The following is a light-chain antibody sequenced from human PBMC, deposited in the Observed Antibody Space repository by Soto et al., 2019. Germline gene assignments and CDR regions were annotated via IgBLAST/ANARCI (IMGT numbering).Light chain of an antibody. CDR1: SGHSSYI. Sequence: VLTQSSSASASLGSSVKLTCTLSSGHSSYIIAWHQQQPGKAPRYLMKLEGSGSYNKGSGVPDRFSGSSSGADRYLTISNLQSEDEADYYCENWDSNTHVFGTGTKLTVL. J-gene: IGLJ1*01. CDR3: ENWDSNTHV. V-gene: IGLV4-60*03. CDR2: LEGSGSY.